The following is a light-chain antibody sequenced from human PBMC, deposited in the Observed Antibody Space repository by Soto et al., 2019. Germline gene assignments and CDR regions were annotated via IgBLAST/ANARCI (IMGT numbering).Light chain of an antibody. CDR2: KAS. Sequence: DVQMTQSPSTLSASVGDRVTITFRASHSISSYLTWYQQKPGKAPKLLIYKASNLESGVPSRFSGSGSGTEFTLTISSLQPDDFAAYYCLQDFNYFSFGQGTRLEIK. V-gene: IGKV1-5*03. CDR3: LQDFNYFS. CDR1: HSISSY. J-gene: IGKJ5*01.